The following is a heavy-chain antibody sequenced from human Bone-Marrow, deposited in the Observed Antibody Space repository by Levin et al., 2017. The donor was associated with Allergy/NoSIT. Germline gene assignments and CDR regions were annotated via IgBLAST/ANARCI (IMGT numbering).Heavy chain of an antibody. CDR1: GYTFTSYY. J-gene: IGHJ4*02. D-gene: IGHD3-22*01. CDR3: ARGDSSGYEYYFDY. V-gene: IGHV1-46*01. CDR2: LNPSSGST. Sequence: ASVKVSCKASGYTFTSYYIHWVRRAPGQGLEWMGILNPSSGSTSYAQKFQGRVTMTRDTSTSTVSMELSSLRSEDTAVYYCARGDSSGYEYYFDYWGQGTQVTVSS.